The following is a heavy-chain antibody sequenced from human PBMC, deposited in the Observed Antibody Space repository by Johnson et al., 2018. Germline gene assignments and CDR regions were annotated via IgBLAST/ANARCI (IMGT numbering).Heavy chain of an antibody. J-gene: IGHJ3*02. V-gene: IGHV5-51*03. CDR2: IYPGDSDT. CDR1: GYSFTSYW. CDR3: ERARGSGSYFDAFDI. Sequence: VQLVECGAEVKEPGESLKISCKGSGYSFTSYWIGWVRQMPGKGLEWMGIIYPGDSDTRYSPSFQGQVPIPADKYISPAYLQWSSLKASDTTMYYCERARGSGSYFDAFDIWGQGTMVTVSS. D-gene: IGHD1-26*01.